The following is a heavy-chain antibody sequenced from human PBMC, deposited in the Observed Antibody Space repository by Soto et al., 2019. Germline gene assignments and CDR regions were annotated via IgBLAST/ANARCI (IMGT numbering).Heavy chain of an antibody. V-gene: IGHV1-69*01. CDR2: LTPTFGTA. J-gene: IGHJ4*02. CDR3: ARAPCYDSSGYYQYYFDY. Sequence: QVQLVQSGADVKKPGSSVNVSCKASSGTFISYAISWLRRAPGQGLEWMGVLTPTFGTANYAQKFQGRFTITADESTSTAYMELSSLRSEDTAVYYCARAPCYDSSGYYQYYFDYWGQGTLVTVSS. D-gene: IGHD3-22*01. CDR1: SGTFISYA.